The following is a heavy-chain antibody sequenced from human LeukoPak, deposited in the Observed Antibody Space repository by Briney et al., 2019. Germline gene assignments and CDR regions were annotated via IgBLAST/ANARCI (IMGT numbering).Heavy chain of an antibody. CDR2: ISWNSGSI. V-gene: IGHV3-9*01. J-gene: IGHJ4*02. CDR1: GFTFDDYA. Sequence: GGSLRLSCAASGFTFDDYAMHWVRQAPGKGLEWVSGISWNSGSIGYADSVKGRFTISRDNAKNSLYLQMNSLRAEDTALYYCAKDSGRRYGSGSYSMFDYWGQGALVTVSS. CDR3: AKDSGRRYGSGSYSMFDY. D-gene: IGHD3-10*01.